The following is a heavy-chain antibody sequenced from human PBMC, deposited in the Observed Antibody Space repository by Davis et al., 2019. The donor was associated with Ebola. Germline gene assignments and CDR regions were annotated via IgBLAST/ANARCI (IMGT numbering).Heavy chain of an antibody. V-gene: IGHV6-1*01. D-gene: IGHD1-26*01. CDR2: TYYRSKWYN. CDR3: ARAEGWANWYFDL. J-gene: IGHJ2*01. CDR1: GDNVSSNTAA. Sequence: SQTPSLTCAISGDNVSSNTAARNWIRQSPSRGLEWLGRTYYRSKWYNDYAVSVKSRITINPDTSKNQFSLQLNSVTPEDTAVYYCARAEGWANWYFDLWGRGTLVTVSS.